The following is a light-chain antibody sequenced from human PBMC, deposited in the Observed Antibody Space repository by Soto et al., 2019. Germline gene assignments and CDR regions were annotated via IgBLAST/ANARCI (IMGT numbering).Light chain of an antibody. CDR1: QSVRTW. J-gene: IGKJ5*01. V-gene: IGKV1-5*03. CDR3: QQYYRSSIT. Sequence: IQLTQSHSTLSASVGDRVTITCRASQSVRTWFAWCQQKPGKAPKLLVYKASTLESGVPSRFSGSGSGTEFTLTISSLQPDDFATYYCQQYYRSSITFGQGTRLAIK. CDR2: KAS.